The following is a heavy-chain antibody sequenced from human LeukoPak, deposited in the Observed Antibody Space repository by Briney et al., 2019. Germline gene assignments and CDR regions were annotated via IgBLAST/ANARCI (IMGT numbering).Heavy chain of an antibody. CDR1: GYTFTDYN. CDR2: INPNSGGT. Sequence: ASVKVSCKASGYTFTDYNMHWVRLAPGQGLEWMGWINPNSGGTNYAQKFQGRVTMTRDTSISTAYMELSRLRSDDTAVYYCARGDCSSTSCYAFDIWGQGTMVTVSS. J-gene: IGHJ3*02. CDR3: ARGDCSSTSCYAFDI. V-gene: IGHV1-2*02. D-gene: IGHD2-2*01.